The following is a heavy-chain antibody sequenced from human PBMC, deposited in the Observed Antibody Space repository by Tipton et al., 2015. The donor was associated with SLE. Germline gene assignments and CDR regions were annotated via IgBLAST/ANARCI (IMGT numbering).Heavy chain of an antibody. J-gene: IGHJ4*02. CDR2: IIPIFGTA. D-gene: IGHD1-26*01. V-gene: IGHV1-69*05. Sequence: QLVQSGAEVKKPGSSVKVSCKASGGTFSSYTINWVRQAPGQGLKWMGGIIPIFGTANYAQKFQDRVTITTDESTSTAYMELSSLRSEDTAVYYCARGWTEVGATPSPYVYWGQGTLVTVSS. CDR1: GGTFSSYT. CDR3: ARGWTEVGATPSPYVY.